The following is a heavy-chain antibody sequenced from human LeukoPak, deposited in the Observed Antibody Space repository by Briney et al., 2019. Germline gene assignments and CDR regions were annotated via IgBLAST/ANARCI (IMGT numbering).Heavy chain of an antibody. V-gene: IGHV3-7*01. CDR3: ARERRGGDAFDI. CDR1: GFTFSNCW. CDR2: IKQDGSDK. D-gene: IGHD3-10*01. Sequence: GGSLRLSCAASGFTFSNCWMTWVRQAPGKGLEWVANIKQDGSDKYYVDSVKGRFTISRDNAKNSLYLQMNSLRAEDTAVYYCARERRGGDAFDIWGQGTMVTVSS. J-gene: IGHJ3*02.